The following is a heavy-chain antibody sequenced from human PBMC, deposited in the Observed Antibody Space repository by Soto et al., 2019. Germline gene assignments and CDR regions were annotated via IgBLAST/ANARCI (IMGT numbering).Heavy chain of an antibody. CDR1: GFTFSNFG. CDR2: VSYDAANK. Sequence: QVQLLESGGDVVQPGSSVRLSCAASGFTFSNFGMHWVRQAPGKGLEWVAYVSYDAANKYYADSVRGRFTISRDNSENTLHLQMDGLSGADSALYFCASGTSFDHWGQGTPVSVSS. CDR3: ASGTSFDH. V-gene: IGHV3-30*03. J-gene: IGHJ4*02.